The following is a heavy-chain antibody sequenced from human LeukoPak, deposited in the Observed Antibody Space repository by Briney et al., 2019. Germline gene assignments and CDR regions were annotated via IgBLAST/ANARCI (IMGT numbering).Heavy chain of an antibody. D-gene: IGHD6-6*01. V-gene: IGHV3-15*01. CDR1: GCTFSKAW. J-gene: IGHJ4*02. Sequence: GGALRLSCAASGCTFSKAWMSWVRQAPGKGREWVGRIKSKTDGGATDYAAPVKGRFTISRDDSKNTLYLQMNSLKTEDTAVYYCTTDYNPVDSSSSTVDYWGQGTLVTVSS. CDR2: IKSKTDGGAT. CDR3: TTDYNPVDSSSSTVDY.